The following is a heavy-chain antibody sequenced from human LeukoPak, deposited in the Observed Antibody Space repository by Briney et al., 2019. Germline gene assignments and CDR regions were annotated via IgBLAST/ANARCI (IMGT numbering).Heavy chain of an antibody. CDR3: ATDSKY. Sequence: SETLSLTCAVYGGPFSGYYWSWIRQPAGKGLEWIGRVYTSGTTNYNPSLKSRVTMSVGTSKNQFSLRLTSVTAADTAVYYCATDSKYWGQGTLVTVSS. V-gene: IGHV4-4*07. CDR1: GGPFSGYY. CDR2: VYTSGTT. J-gene: IGHJ4*02.